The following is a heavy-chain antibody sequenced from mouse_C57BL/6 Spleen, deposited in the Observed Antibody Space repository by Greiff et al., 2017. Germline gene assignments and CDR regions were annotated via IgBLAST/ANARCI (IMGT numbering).Heavy chain of an antibody. CDR2: INPNNGGT. J-gene: IGHJ4*01. CDR3: TRGYGYYYARDY. V-gene: IGHV1-22*01. CDR1: GYTFTDYN. D-gene: IGHD1-1*01. Sequence: EVQRVESGPELVKPGASVKMSCKASGYTFTDYNMHWVKQSHGKSLEWIGYINPNNGGTSYNQQIKGKGTLTVNKYSSTAYRERRSLTSEAAAVYYCTRGYGYYYARDYWGQGTSVTVSS.